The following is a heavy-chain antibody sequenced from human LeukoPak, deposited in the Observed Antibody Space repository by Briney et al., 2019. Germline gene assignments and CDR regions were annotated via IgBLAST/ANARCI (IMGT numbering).Heavy chain of an antibody. Sequence: GRALRLSCVASGFTFSGYGMHWVRQAPGKGLERVAHISYVGSNKYYADSVKGRFTISRDNSKNTLYLQMNSLIAEDTAVYYCAKDPQHYYGSGSYIDYWGQGTLVTVSS. J-gene: IGHJ4*02. V-gene: IGHV3-30*18. CDR2: ISYVGSNK. D-gene: IGHD3-10*01. CDR3: AKDPQHYYGSGSYIDY. CDR1: GFTFSGYG.